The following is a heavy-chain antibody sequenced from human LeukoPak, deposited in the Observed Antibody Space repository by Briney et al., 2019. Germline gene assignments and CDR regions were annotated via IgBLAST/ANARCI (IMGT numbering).Heavy chain of an antibody. V-gene: IGHV3-49*04. Sequence: PGRSLRLSCTASGFTFGDYAMSWVRQAPGKGLEWVGFIRSKAYGGTTEYAASVKGRFTISRDDSKSIAYLQMNSLKTEDTAVYYCTRSGYLGDAFDIWGQGTMVTVSS. CDR2: IRSKAYGGTT. J-gene: IGHJ3*02. D-gene: IGHD3-22*01. CDR1: GFTFGDYA. CDR3: TRSGYLGDAFDI.